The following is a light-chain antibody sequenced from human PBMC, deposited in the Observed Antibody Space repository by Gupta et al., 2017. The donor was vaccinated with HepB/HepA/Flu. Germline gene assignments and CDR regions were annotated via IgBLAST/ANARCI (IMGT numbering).Light chain of an antibody. V-gene: IGKV1-39*01. CDR2: AAS. CDR3: QQTDNSPLYT. Sequence: DSQMTHARSSLSASVGDRVTVTCQAIQSIRTYLTWYKPKPGKAPNLLIFAASRWHYGVTSRFSGSGSGTYFPLTISSRQPEDFAAYYSQQTDNSPLYTFGQPTPVEIK. CDR1: QSIRTY. J-gene: IGKJ5*01.